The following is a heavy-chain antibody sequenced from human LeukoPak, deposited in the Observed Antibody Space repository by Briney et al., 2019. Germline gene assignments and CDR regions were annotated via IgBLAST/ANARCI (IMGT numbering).Heavy chain of an antibody. V-gene: IGHV3-48*01. J-gene: IGHJ4*02. Sequence: GGSLRLSCAASGFTFSSYSMNWVRQAPGKGLEWVSYISSSSSTIYYADSVKGRFTISRDNAKNSLYLQMNSLRAEDTAVYYCASPTQNDHWGQGTLVTVSS. CDR3: ASPTQNDH. CDR2: ISSSSSTI. CDR1: GFTFSSYS.